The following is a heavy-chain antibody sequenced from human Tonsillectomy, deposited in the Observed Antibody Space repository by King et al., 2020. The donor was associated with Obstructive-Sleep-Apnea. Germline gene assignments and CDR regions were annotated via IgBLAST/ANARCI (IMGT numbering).Heavy chain of an antibody. Sequence: QLQESGPGLVKPSETLSLTCTVSGGSISSYYWSWIRQPPGKGLEWIGYIYYSGSTNYNPSLKSRVTISMDSSKNQFSLKLSSMTAADTAAYYCARGYGSGSYPYYYGVDVWGQGTAVTVSS. D-gene: IGHD3-10*01. CDR1: GGSISSYY. CDR3: ARGYGSGSYPYYYGVDV. J-gene: IGHJ6*02. CDR2: IYYSGST. V-gene: IGHV4-59*12.